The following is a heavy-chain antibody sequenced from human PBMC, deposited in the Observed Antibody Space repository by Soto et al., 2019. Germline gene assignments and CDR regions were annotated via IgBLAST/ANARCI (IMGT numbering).Heavy chain of an antibody. CDR2: IKYDGGET. D-gene: IGHD4-17*01. CDR3: VAWCGDHEELLFH. J-gene: IGHJ4*01. Sequence: GGSLRLSCAASGFTFSRSWMSWVRQGPGKGLEWVAHIKYDGGETYYVDSVKGRFTISRDNAKTSMYMQMNGLRAEDTAVYYCVAWCGDHEELLFHWGRESLDIVSS. V-gene: IGHV3-7*05. CDR1: GFTFSRSW.